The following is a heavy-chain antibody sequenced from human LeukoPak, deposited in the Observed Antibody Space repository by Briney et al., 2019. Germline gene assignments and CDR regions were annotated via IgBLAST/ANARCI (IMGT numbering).Heavy chain of an antibody. V-gene: IGHV4-59*01. CDR3: ARGGWYCDC. CDR1: GGYISGYY. CDR2: IYYSGST. D-gene: IGHD6-19*01. J-gene: IGHJ4*02. Sequence: SETLSLTCTVSGGYISGYYWSWIRQPPGKGLEWIGYIYYSGSTKYNPSLKSRVTISVDTSKIQFSLKLSSVTAADTAVYYCARGGWYCDCWGQGTLVTVSS.